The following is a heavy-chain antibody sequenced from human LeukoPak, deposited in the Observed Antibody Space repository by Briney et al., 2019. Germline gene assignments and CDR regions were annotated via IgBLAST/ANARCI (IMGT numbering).Heavy chain of an antibody. CDR1: GGSFSGYS. Sequence: SETLSLTCAVYGGSFSGYSWSWIRQPPGKGLEWIREINHSGSTNYNPSLKSRVTISVDTSKNQFSLKLSSVTAADTAVYYCARGYCSGGSCYSREFDYWGQGTLVTVSS. D-gene: IGHD2-15*01. CDR2: INHSGST. J-gene: IGHJ4*02. CDR3: ARGYCSGGSCYSREFDY. V-gene: IGHV4-34*01.